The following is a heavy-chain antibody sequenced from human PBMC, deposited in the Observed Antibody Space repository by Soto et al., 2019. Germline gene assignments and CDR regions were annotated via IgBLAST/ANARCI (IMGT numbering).Heavy chain of an antibody. CDR3: AKCLDLGIHYDILTGPDY. J-gene: IGHJ4*02. D-gene: IGHD3-9*01. CDR1: GFTFSSYG. CDR2: ISYDGSNK. Sequence: QVQLVESGGGVVQPGRSLRLSCAASGFTFSSYGMHWVRQAPGKGLEWVAVISYDGSNKYYADSVKGRFTISRDNSKNTLYLQMNSLRAEDTAVYYCAKCLDLGIHYDILTGPDYWGQGTLVTVSS. V-gene: IGHV3-30*18.